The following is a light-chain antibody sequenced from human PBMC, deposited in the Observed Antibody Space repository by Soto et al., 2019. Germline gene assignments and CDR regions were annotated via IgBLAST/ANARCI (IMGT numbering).Light chain of an antibody. V-gene: IGKV1-9*01. CDR2: AAS. J-gene: IGKJ4*01. Sequence: RVTIPCRASQDIAIYLAWYQQKPGEAPKLLIYAASTLHGGVPSRFSGSGSGTDFALTITSLQAEDFATYYCQQLRSYPSTFGGGTKVDI. CDR1: QDIAIY. CDR3: QQLRSYPST.